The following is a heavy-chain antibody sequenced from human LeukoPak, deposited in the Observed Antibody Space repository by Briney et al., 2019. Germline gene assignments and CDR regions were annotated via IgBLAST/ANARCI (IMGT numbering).Heavy chain of an antibody. CDR2: IYYSGST. V-gene: IGHV4-59*01. CDR3: ARVLIGNYDFWSGLFDY. D-gene: IGHD3-3*01. J-gene: IGHJ4*02. Sequence: PSETLSLTCTVSGGSISSYYWSWIRQPPGKGLEWIGYIYYSGSTNYNPSLKSRVTISVDTSKNQFSLKLSSVTAADMAVYYCARVLIGNYDFWSGLFDYWGQGTLVTVSS. CDR1: GGSISSYY.